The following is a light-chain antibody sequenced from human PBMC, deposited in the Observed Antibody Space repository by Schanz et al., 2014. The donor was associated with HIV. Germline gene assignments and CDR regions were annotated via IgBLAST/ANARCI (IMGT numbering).Light chain of an antibody. V-gene: IGKV1-39*01. J-gene: IGKJ2*01. CDR3: QQGDTFPT. CDR2: GAS. CDR1: QNIDRN. Sequence: DIQMTQSPSSLSASVGDRVTITCRASQNIDRNLNWYQQKSGKGPKLLIYGASSLQSGVPSRFSGSGSGTVFTLTINGLQPEVFATYYCQQGDTFPTFGQGTKLEI.